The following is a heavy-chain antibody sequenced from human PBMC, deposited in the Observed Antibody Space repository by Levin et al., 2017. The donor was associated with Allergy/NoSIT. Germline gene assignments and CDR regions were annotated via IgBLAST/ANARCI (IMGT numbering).Heavy chain of an antibody. CDR1: GGTFSSYA. Sequence: SVKVSCKASGGTFSSYAISWVRQAPGQGLEWMGGIIPIFGTANYAQKFQGRVTITADESTSTAYMELSSLRSEDTAVYYCARAPRGVESDYYYYGMDVWGQGTTVTVSS. CDR2: IIPIFGTA. V-gene: IGHV1-69*13. J-gene: IGHJ6*02. CDR3: ARAPRGVESDYYYYGMDV.